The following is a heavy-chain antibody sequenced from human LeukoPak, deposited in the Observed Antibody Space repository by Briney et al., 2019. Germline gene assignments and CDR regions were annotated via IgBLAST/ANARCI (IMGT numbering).Heavy chain of an antibody. J-gene: IGHJ4*02. V-gene: IGHV4-34*01. CDR3: ARDIVGATYRGYFDY. Sequence: SETLSLTCAVYGGSFSGYYWSWIRQPPGKGLEWIGEINHSGSTNYNPSLKSRVTISVDTSKNQFSLKLSSVTAADTAVYYCARDIVGATYRGYFDYWGQGTLVTVSS. CDR1: GGSFSGYY. D-gene: IGHD1-26*01. CDR2: INHSGST.